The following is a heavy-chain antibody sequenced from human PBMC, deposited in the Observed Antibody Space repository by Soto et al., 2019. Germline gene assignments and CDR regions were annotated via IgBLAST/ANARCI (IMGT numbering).Heavy chain of an antibody. V-gene: IGHV1-69*13. D-gene: IGHD2-21*02. CDR1: GGTFSSYA. CDR3: ARFLANCGGDCYSGYFDY. J-gene: IGHJ4*02. CDR2: IIPIFGTA. Sequence: VASVKVSCKASGGTFSSYAISWVRQAPGQGLEWMGGIIPIFGTANYAQKFQGRVTITADESTSTAYMELSSLRSEDTAVYYCARFLANCGGDCYSGYFDYWGQGTLVTVSS.